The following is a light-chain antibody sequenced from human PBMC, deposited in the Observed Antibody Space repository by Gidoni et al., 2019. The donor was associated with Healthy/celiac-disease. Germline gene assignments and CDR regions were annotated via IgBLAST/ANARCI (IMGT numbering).Light chain of an antibody. V-gene: IGLV2-14*01. CDR3: SSYTSSSTPYV. J-gene: IGLJ1*01. CDR1: SSDVGGYNY. CDR2: EVS. Sequence: QSALTQPASVSGSPGQSITISCTGTSSDVGGYNYPSWYQQHPGKAPKLMIYEVSNRPSGVPDRFSGSKSGNTASLTISGLQAEDEADYYCSSYTSSSTPYVFGTGTKVTGL.